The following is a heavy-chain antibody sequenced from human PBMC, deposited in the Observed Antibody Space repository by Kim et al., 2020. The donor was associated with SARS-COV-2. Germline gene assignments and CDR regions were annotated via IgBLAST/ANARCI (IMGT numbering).Heavy chain of an antibody. CDR3: AKDFTPSMIVVVPNWFDP. CDR1: GFTFSSYA. J-gene: IGHJ5*02. Sequence: GGSLRLFCAASGFTFSSYAMSWVRQAPGKGLEWVSAISGSGGSTYYADSVKGRFTISRDNSKNTLYLQMNSLRAEDTAVYYCAKDFTPSMIVVVPNWFDPWGQGTLVTVSS. V-gene: IGHV3-23*01. D-gene: IGHD3-22*01. CDR2: ISGSGGST.